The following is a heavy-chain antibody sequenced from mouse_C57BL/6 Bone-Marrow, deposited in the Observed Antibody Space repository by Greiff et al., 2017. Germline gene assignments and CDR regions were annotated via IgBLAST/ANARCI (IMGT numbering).Heavy chain of an antibody. CDR2: ISSGGSYT. CDR1: GFAFSSYG. J-gene: IGHJ3*01. V-gene: IGHV5-6*01. CDR3: ARLSLITPWFAY. D-gene: IGHD1-1*01. Sequence: EVKLMESGGDLVQPGGSLKLSCAASGFAFSSYGMSWARQTPDKRLEWVATISSGGSYTYYPDSVKGRFTISRDNAKNTLYLQMSSLKSEDTAMYYCARLSLITPWFAYWGQGTLVTVSA.